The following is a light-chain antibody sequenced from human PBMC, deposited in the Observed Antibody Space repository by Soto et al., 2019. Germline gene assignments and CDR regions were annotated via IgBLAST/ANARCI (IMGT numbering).Light chain of an antibody. Sequence: QSALTQPPSASWSPGQSVTISCTGTSSDVGGYNYVSWYQQHPGKVPKLMIYEVSKRPSGVPDRFSGSKSGNTASLTVSGLQAEDEADYYCSSYAGSNTDYVFGTGTKLTVL. CDR2: EVS. CDR3: SSYAGSNTDYV. CDR1: SSDVGGYNY. V-gene: IGLV2-8*01. J-gene: IGLJ1*01.